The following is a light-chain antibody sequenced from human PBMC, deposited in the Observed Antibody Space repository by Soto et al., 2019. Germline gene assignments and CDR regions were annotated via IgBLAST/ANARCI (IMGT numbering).Light chain of an antibody. CDR3: QQYNRWPLT. V-gene: IGKV3-15*01. CDR2: GAS. J-gene: IGKJ4*01. CDR1: QSVSSS. Sequence: ERVMTQSPATLSVSPGERATLSCRASQSVSSSLAWYQQKLGQAPRLLIYGASTRATGIPARFSGSGSGTEFTLTISSLQSEDFGVYYCQQYNRWPLTFGGGTKVEI.